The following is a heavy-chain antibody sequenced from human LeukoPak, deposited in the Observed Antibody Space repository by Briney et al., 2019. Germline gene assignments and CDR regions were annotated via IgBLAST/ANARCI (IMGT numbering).Heavy chain of an antibody. J-gene: IGHJ2*01. CDR2: MNPNSGNT. D-gene: IGHD5-12*01. V-gene: IGHV1-8*01. CDR1: GYTSTSYD. CDR3: ARVSEYVDIVATIYEDWYFDL. Sequence: GASVKVSCKASGYTSTSYDINWVRQATGQGLEWMGWMNPNSGNTGYAQKFQGRVTMTRNTSISTAYMELSSLRSEDTAVYYCARVSEYVDIVATIYEDWYFDLWGRGTLVTVSS.